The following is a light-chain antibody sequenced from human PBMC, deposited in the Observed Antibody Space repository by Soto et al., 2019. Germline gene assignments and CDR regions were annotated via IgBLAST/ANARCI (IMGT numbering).Light chain of an antibody. CDR2: GAS. CDR1: QSVSSY. CDR3: QQRSNWPIT. Sequence: VMTHSPATLSLSPLESVTLSCRASQSVSSYLAWYQQKPGQAPRLLIFGASSRATGIPARFSGSGPGTDFTLTINSLEPEDFAVYYCQQRSNWPITLGQGT. J-gene: IGKJ5*01. V-gene: IGKV3-11*01.